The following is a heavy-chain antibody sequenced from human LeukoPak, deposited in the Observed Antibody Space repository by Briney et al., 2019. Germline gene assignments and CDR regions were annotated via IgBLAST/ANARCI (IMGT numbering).Heavy chain of an antibody. J-gene: IGHJ3*02. V-gene: IGHV1-2*04. CDR2: INPNSGGT. Sequence: ASVTVSCKASGYTFTGYCMHWVRQAPGQGLEWMGWINPNSGGTNYAQKFQGWVTMTRDTSISTAYMELSRLRSDDTAVYYCARAYDILTGYYNAFDIWGQGTMVTVSS. D-gene: IGHD3-9*01. CDR3: ARAYDILTGYYNAFDI. CDR1: GYTFTGYC.